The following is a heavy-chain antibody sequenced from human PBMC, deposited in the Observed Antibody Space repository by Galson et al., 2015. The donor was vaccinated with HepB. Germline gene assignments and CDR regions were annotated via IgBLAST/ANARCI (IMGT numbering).Heavy chain of an antibody. J-gene: IGHJ5*02. V-gene: IGHV3-23*01. D-gene: IGHD6-19*01. CDR2: ISESGTNT. Sequence: SLRLSCAAPGFTFSSRTMSWVRQAPGKGLEWVSGISESGTNTYYADSVRGRFTISRDNSKNTLYLQMNSLRAEDTATYYCFTTSNDWYRYHWGQGTLVTVSS. CDR3: FTTSNDWYRYH. CDR1: GFTFSSRT.